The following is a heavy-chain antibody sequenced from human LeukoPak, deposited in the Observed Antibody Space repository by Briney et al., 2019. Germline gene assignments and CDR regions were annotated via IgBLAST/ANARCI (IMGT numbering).Heavy chain of an antibody. J-gene: IGHJ4*02. CDR3: ARHLRYSSGGNYFGY. V-gene: IGHV5-51*01. CDR2: IFPDDSDI. CDR1: GYSFTNYR. D-gene: IGHD6-19*01. Sequence: AGSLKIPCWGSGYSFTNYRVACVRHKPPESVVWMGIIFPDDSDIRYSPSFQGQVTISADKSISTAYLQWSSLKASDTATYFCARHLRYSSGGNYFGYWGQGTLVTVSS.